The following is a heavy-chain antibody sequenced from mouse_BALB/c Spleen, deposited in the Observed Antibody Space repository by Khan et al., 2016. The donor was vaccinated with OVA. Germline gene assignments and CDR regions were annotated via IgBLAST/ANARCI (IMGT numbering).Heavy chain of an antibody. CDR1: GFTFSNYA. J-gene: IGHJ3*01. Sequence: EVELVESGGGLVKPGGSLKLSCAASGFTFSNYAMSWVRQTPEKRLEWVASISSGGKTYYPDSVKGRLTISRDNARNILSLQMSSLRSEDTAMYYCARDDWFAYWGQGTLVTVSA. CDR3: ARDDWFAY. CDR2: ISSGGKT. V-gene: IGHV5-6-5*01.